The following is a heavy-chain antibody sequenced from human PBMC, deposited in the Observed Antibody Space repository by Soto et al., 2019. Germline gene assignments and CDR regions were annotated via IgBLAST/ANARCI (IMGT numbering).Heavy chain of an antibody. D-gene: IGHD3-16*01. CDR1: GFSLSTSGVD. CDR3: AHRRTYINSPEYFFDY. CDR2: IYWDDDK. Sequence: QITLKESGPTLVKPTQTLTLTCTFSGFSLSTSGVDVGWIRQPPGKALEWLALIYWDDDKRYKPSLKSRLTITKGTSRNQVVLTMTNMDPLDTATYYCAHRRTYINSPEYFFDYWGQGTLVTVSS. V-gene: IGHV2-5*02. J-gene: IGHJ4*02.